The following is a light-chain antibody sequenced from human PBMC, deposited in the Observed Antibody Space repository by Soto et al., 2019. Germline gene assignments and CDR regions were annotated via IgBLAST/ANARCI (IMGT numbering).Light chain of an antibody. CDR1: QSVSSN. J-gene: IGKJ2*01. Sequence: EIVMTQSPATLSVSPGERATLSCRASQSVSSNLAWYQQKPGQAPRLLIYGASNRATGIPARFSGSGSGTAFTPAISTLQSEDFPVYDCQEDNNWPPYAFGQGTELEIK. CDR3: QEDNNWPPYA. CDR2: GAS. V-gene: IGKV3-15*01.